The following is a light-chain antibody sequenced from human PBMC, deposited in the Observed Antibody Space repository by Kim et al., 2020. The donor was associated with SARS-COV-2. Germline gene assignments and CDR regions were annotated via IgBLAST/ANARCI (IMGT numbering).Light chain of an antibody. CDR2: DES. Sequence: LSVSLGERAALSGSASQSVSSYLAWYQQKPGQSPRLLIDDESNRATGIPARFSGSGSGTDFTLTISSLEPEDFAVYYCQQRSNWHTFGQGTKLEI. J-gene: IGKJ2*01. V-gene: IGKV3-11*01. CDR3: QQRSNWHT. CDR1: QSVSSY.